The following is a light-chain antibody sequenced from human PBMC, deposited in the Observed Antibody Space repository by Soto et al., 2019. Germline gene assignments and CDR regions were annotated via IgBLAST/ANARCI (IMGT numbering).Light chain of an antibody. CDR2: GAS. V-gene: IGKV3-20*01. CDR1: QSVTDNY. Sequence: EIVLTQSPATLSLSPGERATLSCRASQSVTDNYLAWYQQKPGQAPRLVISGASSRTSGIPDRFSASGSGTGFTLTISRLEPEDFAVYYCQQYGSSPGTFGQGTKVDIK. CDR3: QQYGSSPGT. J-gene: IGKJ1*01.